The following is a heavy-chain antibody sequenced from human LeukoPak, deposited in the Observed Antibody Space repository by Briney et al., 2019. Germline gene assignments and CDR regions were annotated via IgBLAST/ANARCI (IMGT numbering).Heavy chain of an antibody. V-gene: IGHV4-59*08. CDR2: IYYSVST. J-gene: IGHJ1*01. CDR3: ARGGNSVGRVVQH. CDR1: GGSISSYY. Sequence: PSETLSLTCTVSGGSISSYYSSWIRQPPGKGLEWIGYIYYSVSTNYNPSLKSRVTISVDTSKNQFSLKLSSVTAADTAVYYCARGGNSVGRVVQHWGQGTLVTVSS. D-gene: IGHD4-23*01.